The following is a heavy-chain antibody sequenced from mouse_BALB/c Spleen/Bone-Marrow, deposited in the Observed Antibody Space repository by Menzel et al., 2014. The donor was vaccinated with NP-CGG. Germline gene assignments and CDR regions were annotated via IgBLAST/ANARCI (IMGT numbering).Heavy chain of an antibody. CDR3: ARQGSSGFYAMDY. CDR1: GYTFTSYY. Sequence: QVQLQQSGPELVKPGASVRISCKASGYTFTSYYIHWVKQRPGQGLEWIGWIYPGNVNTKYNEKFKGKATLTADKSSSTAYMQLSSLTSEDPAVYFCARQGSSGFYAMDYWGQGTSVTVSS. D-gene: IGHD3-1*01. CDR2: IYPGNVNT. V-gene: IGHV1S56*01. J-gene: IGHJ4*01.